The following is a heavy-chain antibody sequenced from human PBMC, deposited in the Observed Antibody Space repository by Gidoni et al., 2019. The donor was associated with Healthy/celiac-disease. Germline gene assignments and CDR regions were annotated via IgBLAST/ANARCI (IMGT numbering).Heavy chain of an antibody. D-gene: IGHD2-15*01. V-gene: IGHV3-21*01. CDR2: ISSSSSYI. CDR3: ARPPYCSGGSCYDEDWFDP. CDR1: GFTFSSYS. Sequence: EVQLVESGGGLVKPGGSLRLSCAASGFTFSSYSMNWVRQAPGKGLEWVSSISSSSSYIYYADSVKGRFTISRDNAKNSLYLQMNSLRAEDTAVYYCARPPYCSGGSCYDEDWFDPWGQGTLVTVSS. J-gene: IGHJ5*02.